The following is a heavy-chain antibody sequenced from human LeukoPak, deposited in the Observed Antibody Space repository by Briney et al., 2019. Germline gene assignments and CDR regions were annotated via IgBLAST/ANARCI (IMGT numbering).Heavy chain of an antibody. D-gene: IGHD5-24*01. Sequence: GGSLRLSCAASAFTFSDYWMTWVRQAPGKGLERVAKINKDGSEKYYVESVKGRFTSSRDNGKNSLYLQMNSLRDDDTAVYYCTRDKGWQKFDSWGEGTLVTVSS. V-gene: IGHV3-7*01. CDR3: TRDKGWQKFDS. CDR1: AFTFSDYW. J-gene: IGHJ4*02. CDR2: INKDGSEK.